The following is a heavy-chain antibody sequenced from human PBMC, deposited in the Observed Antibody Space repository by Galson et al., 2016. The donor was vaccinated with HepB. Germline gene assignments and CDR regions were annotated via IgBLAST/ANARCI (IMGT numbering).Heavy chain of an antibody. V-gene: IGHV1-18*01. D-gene: IGHD6-13*01. CDR2: INAHNGDT. CDR1: GYTFSTYG. J-gene: IGHJ3*02. Sequence: SVKVSCKASGYTFSTYGISWVRQAPGQGLEWMGWINAHNGDTNYAQSLRGRVTLTTDRSTSTAYMELRSLGPDDTAVYYCARDYVILGTTAGGEISSWDDTFDIWGQGTMVIVSS. CDR3: ARDYVILGTTAGGEISSWDDTFDI.